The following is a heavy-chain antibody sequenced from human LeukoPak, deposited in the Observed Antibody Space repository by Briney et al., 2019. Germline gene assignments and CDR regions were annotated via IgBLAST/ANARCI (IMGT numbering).Heavy chain of an antibody. Sequence: GGSLRLSCAASGFTFSSYWMSWVRQAPGKGLEWVSTITSTGGSTYYADSVQGRFTISKDNSKSTLYLQMSSLTAEDTALYYCAKTSNTWGGDFDYWGQGTLVTVSS. CDR2: ITSTGGST. CDR3: AKTSNTWGGDFDY. V-gene: IGHV3-23*01. J-gene: IGHJ4*02. CDR1: GFTFSSYW. D-gene: IGHD3-16*01.